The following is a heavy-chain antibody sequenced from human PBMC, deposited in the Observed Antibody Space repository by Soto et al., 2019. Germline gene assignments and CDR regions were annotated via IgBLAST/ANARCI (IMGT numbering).Heavy chain of an antibody. D-gene: IGHD6-19*01. V-gene: IGHV3-9*01. Sequence: EVQLVESGGGLVQPGRSLRLSCAASGFTFDDYAMHWVRQAPGKGLEWVSGISWNSGSIGYADSVKGRFTISRDNDKNSLYLQMNSLRAEDTALYYCAKGTTSSGWFSFDYWGQGTLVTVSS. CDR1: GFTFDDYA. J-gene: IGHJ4*02. CDR2: ISWNSGSI. CDR3: AKGTTSSGWFSFDY.